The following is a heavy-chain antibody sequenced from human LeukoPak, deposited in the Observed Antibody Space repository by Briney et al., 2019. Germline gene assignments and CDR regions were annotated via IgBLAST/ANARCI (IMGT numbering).Heavy chain of an antibody. V-gene: IGHV1-69*13. CDR2: IIPIFGTA. CDR3: ASGVVVPARGMDV. CDR1: GYTFTSYD. Sequence: ASVKVSCKASGYTFTSYDISWVRQAPGQGLEWMGGIIPIFGTANYAQKFQGRVTITADESTSTAYMELSSLRSEDTAVYYCASGVVVPARGMDVWGKGTTVTVSS. D-gene: IGHD2-2*01. J-gene: IGHJ6*03.